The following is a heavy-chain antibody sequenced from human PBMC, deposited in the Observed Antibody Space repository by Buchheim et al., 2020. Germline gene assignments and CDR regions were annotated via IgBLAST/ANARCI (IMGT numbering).Heavy chain of an antibody. D-gene: IGHD2-15*01. CDR1: GFTFSSDW. CDR2: INPDGSDT. V-gene: IGHV3-74*01. J-gene: IGHJ6*02. Sequence: EERLVESGGGLGQPGGSLRLSCAASGFTFSSDWMHWVRQAPGKGLVWVSRINPDGSDTTYADSVKGRFTISRDNGRNTLSLQMNSLRGEDTAIYYCTRSANFFRGMDVWGQGTT. CDR3: TRSANFFRGMDV.